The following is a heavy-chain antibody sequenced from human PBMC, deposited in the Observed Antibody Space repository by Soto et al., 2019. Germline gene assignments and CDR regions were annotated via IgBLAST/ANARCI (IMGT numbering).Heavy chain of an antibody. CDR3: ATPFPLRYFDWLPYYYYGMDV. Sequence: GASVKVSCKASGGTFSSYAISWVRQAPGQGLEWMGGIIPIFGTANYAQKFQGRVTITADKSTSTAYMELSSLRSEDTAVYYCATPFPLRYFDWLPYYYYGMDVWGQGNTVTVSS. CDR2: IIPIFGTA. V-gene: IGHV1-69*06. J-gene: IGHJ6*02. D-gene: IGHD3-9*01. CDR1: GGTFSSYA.